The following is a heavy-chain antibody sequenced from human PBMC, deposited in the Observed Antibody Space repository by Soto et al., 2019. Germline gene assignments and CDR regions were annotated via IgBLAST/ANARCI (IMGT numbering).Heavy chain of an antibody. CDR1: GYTFTSYG. CDR3: ARDASAAGTYYYYGMDV. D-gene: IGHD6-13*01. J-gene: IGHJ6*02. V-gene: IGHV1-18*01. CDR2: ISAYNGNT. Sequence: QVQLVQSGAEVKKPGASVKVSCKASGYTFTSYGISWVRQAPGQGLEWMGWISAYNGNTNYAQKLRGRVTMTNDTSTSQAYMERRSLRSDDTAVYYCARDASAAGTYYYYGMDVWGQGTTVTVSS.